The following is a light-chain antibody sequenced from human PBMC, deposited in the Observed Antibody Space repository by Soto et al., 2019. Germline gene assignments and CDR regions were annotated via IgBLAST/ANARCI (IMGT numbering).Light chain of an antibody. CDR1: QDISNY. CDR3: QQYDNLPPELT. J-gene: IGKJ4*01. CDR2: DAS. Sequence: DIQMTQSPSSLSASVGDRLTITCQASQDISNYLNWYQQKPGKAPKLLIYDASNLETGVPSRFSGSGSGTDFTFTISSLQPEDIATYYCQQYDNLPPELTFGGGTKVDIK. V-gene: IGKV1-33*01.